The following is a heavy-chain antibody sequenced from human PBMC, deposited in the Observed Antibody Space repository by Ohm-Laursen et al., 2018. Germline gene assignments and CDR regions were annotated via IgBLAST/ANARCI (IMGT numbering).Heavy chain of an antibody. CDR1: GFTFSSYA. CDR3: AKFEDYGGNAYFQH. CDR2: ISGSGGST. D-gene: IGHD4-23*01. V-gene: IGHV3-23*01. Sequence: SLRLSCAASGFTFSSYAMSWVRQPPGPGLGRVSAISGSGGSTYYADSVKGRFTISRDNSKNTLHLQMNSLIAEDTAVYYCAKFEDYGGNAYFQHWGQGTLVTVSS. J-gene: IGHJ1*01.